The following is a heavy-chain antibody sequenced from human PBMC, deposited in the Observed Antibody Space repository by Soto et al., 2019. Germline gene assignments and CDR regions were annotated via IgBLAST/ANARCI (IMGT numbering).Heavy chain of an antibody. CDR3: ARVGYYPYYYGMDV. J-gene: IGHJ6*02. Sequence: EVQLVESGGGLVQPGGSLRLSCAASGFTFSSYSMNWVRQAPGKGLEWVSYISSSSSTIYYADSVKGRFTISRDNAKNSLYLQMNRLRDEDTAVYYCARVGYYPYYYGMDVWGQGTTVTVSS. CDR2: ISSSSSTI. CDR1: GFTFSSYS. V-gene: IGHV3-48*02.